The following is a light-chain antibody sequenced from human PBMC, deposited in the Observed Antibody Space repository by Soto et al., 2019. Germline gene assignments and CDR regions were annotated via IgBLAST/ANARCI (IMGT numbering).Light chain of an antibody. CDR2: GAF. CDR3: QQYNNWPRT. Sequence: EIVMTQSPVTLSVSPGERATLSCRASQSVSSNLAWYQQKPGQTPRRLIYGAFTSATGITASFSRSRSGADITITISSVQSKDFAVYYWQQYNNWPRTFGQGTKVEI. V-gene: IGKV3-15*01. CDR1: QSVSSN. J-gene: IGKJ1*01.